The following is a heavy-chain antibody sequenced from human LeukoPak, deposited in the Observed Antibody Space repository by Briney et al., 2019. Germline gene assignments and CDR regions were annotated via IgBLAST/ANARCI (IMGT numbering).Heavy chain of an antibody. D-gene: IGHD6-6*01. V-gene: IGHV1-69*01. CDR1: GGTFSSYA. Sequence: SVKVSXKASGGTFSSYAISWVRQAPGQGLEWMGGIIPIFGTANYAQKFQGRVTITADESTSTAYMELSSLRSEDTAVYYCARGRSIAPGYYYYYMDVWGKGTTVTVSS. J-gene: IGHJ6*03. CDR3: ARGRSIAPGYYYYYMDV. CDR2: IIPIFGTA.